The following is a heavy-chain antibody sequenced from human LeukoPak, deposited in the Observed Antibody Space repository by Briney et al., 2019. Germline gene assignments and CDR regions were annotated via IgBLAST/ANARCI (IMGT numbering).Heavy chain of an antibody. V-gene: IGHV3-53*01. Sequence: AGGSLRLSCAASGFTVSSNYMSWVRQAPGKGLEWVSVIYSGGSTYYADSVKGRFTISRDNSKNTLYLQMNSLRAEDTAVYYCARHYDILTGYNDYWGQGTLVTVSS. D-gene: IGHD3-9*01. CDR1: GFTVSSNY. J-gene: IGHJ4*02. CDR3: ARHYDILTGYNDY. CDR2: IYSGGST.